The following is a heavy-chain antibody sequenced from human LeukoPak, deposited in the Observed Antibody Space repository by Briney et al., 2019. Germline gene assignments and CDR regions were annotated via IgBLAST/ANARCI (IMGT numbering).Heavy chain of an antibody. J-gene: IGHJ4*02. V-gene: IGHV3-30*03. CDR2: ISYERSNK. D-gene: IGHD5-18*01. CDR1: GFTFSSYG. Sequence: GGSLRLSCAASGFTFSSYGMHWVRQAPGKGLEWVAVISYERSNKYYADSVKGRFTISRDNSKNTVYLQLNNLRVEDTAVYYCARYHTALNYWGQGTLVTASS. CDR3: ARYHTALNY.